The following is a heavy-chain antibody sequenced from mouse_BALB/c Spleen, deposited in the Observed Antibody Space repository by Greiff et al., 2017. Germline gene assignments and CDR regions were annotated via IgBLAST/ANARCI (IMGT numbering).Heavy chain of an antibody. V-gene: IGHV2-2*02. CDR1: GFSLTSYG. CDR3: ASNYDYDWFAY. Sequence: QVQLQQSGPGLVQPSQSLSITCTVSGFSLTSYGVHWVRQSPGKGLEWLGVIWSGGSTDYNAAFISRLSISKDNSKSQVFFKMNSLQANDTAIYYCASNYDYDWFAYWGQGTLVTVSA. CDR2: IWSGGST. J-gene: IGHJ3*01. D-gene: IGHD2-4*01.